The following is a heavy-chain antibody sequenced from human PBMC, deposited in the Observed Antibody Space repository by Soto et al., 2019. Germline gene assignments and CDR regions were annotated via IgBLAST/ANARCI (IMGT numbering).Heavy chain of an antibody. CDR3: ARDSVDMATTHFDY. D-gene: IGHD5-12*01. CDR2: IIPMFGTA. J-gene: IGHJ4*02. CDR1: GGTFSSYA. Sequence: ASVKVSCKASGGTFSSYAISWVRQAPGQGLEWMGGIIPMFGTANYAQKFQGRVTITADESTSTAYMELSSLRSEDTAVYYCARDSVDMATTHFDYWGQGTLVTVSS. V-gene: IGHV1-69*13.